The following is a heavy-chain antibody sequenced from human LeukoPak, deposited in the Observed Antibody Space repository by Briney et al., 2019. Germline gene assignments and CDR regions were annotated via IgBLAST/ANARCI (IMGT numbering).Heavy chain of an antibody. Sequence: PGESLKISCKGSGYSFTSYWIGWVRQMPGKGLEWMGIIYPGDSDTRYSPSFQGQVTISADKSISTAYLQWSSLKASDTAMYYCARMANWGFQQLVPRDAFDIWGQGTMVTVSS. V-gene: IGHV5-51*01. J-gene: IGHJ3*02. D-gene: IGHD6-13*01. CDR2: IYPGDSDT. CDR3: ARMANWGFQQLVPRDAFDI. CDR1: GYSFTSYW.